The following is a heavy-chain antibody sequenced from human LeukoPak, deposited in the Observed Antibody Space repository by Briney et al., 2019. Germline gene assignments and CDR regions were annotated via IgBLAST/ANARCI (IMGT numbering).Heavy chain of an antibody. CDR3: ARRAGAPDFDV. Sequence: SETLSLTCTVSGGPFVGYYWTWIRQPPGKGLEWIGEITHSGGGNYNPSLKSRVTISVDSSQNRFSLKVLSVTAADTAVYYCARRAGAPDFDVWGLGTLVSVSS. D-gene: IGHD3-10*01. J-gene: IGHJ4*02. CDR1: GGPFVGYY. V-gene: IGHV4-34*01. CDR2: ITHSGGG.